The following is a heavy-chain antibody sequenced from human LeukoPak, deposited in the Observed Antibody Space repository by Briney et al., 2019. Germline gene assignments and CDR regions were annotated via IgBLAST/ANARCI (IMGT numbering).Heavy chain of an antibody. D-gene: IGHD1-26*01. CDR3: ARGSGSYYIS. CDR1: GFTFSSYW. J-gene: IGHJ5*02. CDR2: IKQDGSEK. V-gene: IGHV3-7*01. Sequence: GGPLRLSCAASGFTFSSYWMSWVRQAPGKGLEWVANIKQDGSEKYYVASVKGRVTISRHNGKNSLYLQMNSLRAEDTAVYYCARGSGSYYISWGQGTLVTASS.